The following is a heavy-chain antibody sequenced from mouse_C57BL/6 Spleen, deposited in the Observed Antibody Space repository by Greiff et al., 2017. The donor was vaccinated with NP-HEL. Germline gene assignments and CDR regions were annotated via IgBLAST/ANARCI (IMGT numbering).Heavy chain of an antibody. J-gene: IGHJ2*01. CDR3: ARGGPRDYFDY. V-gene: IGHV1-69*01. CDR1: GYTFTSYW. Sequence: VQLQQPGAELVMPGASVKLSCKASGYTFTSYWMHWVKQRPGQGLEWIGEIDPSDSYTNYNQKFKGKSTLTVDKSSSTAYMQLSSLTSEDSAVYYCARGGPRDYFDYWGQGTTLTVSS. CDR2: IDPSDSYT.